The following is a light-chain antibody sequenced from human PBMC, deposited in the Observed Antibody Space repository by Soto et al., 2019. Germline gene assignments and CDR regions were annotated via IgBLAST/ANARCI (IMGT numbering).Light chain of an antibody. CDR1: QGISSS. J-gene: IGKJ1*01. CDR2: AAS. CDR3: QQSYNTPWT. V-gene: IGKV1-39*01. Sequence: DIQLTQSPSFLSASVGDRVTITCRASQGISSSLAWYQQRAGKAPKFLIYAASSLQSGVPSRFSGSGSGPDFTLTIRSLQPEDFATYYCQQSYNTPWTFGLGTKVDIK.